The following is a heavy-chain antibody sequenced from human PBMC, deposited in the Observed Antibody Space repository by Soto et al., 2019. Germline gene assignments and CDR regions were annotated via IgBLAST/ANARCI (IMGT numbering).Heavy chain of an antibody. Sequence: ASVKVSCKASGYTFTIYDISYVRQAPGQGLEWMGWISAYNGNTNYAQKLQGRVTMTTDTSTSTAYMELRSLRSDDTAVYYCARWWSGRNDDFDIWGQGKMVTVSS. J-gene: IGHJ3*02. D-gene: IGHD3-3*01. CDR1: GYTFTIYD. V-gene: IGHV1-18*01. CDR3: ARWWSGRNDDFDI. CDR2: ISAYNGNT.